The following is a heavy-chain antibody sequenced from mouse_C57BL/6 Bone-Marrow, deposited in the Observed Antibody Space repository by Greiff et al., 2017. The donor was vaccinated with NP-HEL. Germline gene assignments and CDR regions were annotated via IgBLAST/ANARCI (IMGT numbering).Heavy chain of an antibody. V-gene: IGHV5-4*01. CDR2: ISDGGSYT. CDR3: ARERYYGSRRYAMDY. D-gene: IGHD1-1*01. Sequence: EVQGVESGGGLVKPGGSLKLSCAASGFTFSSYAMSWVRQTPEKRLEWVATISDGGSYTYYPDNVKGRFTISRDNAKNNLYLQMSHLKSEDTAMYYCARERYYGSRRYAMDYWGQGTSVTVSS. CDR1: GFTFSSYA. J-gene: IGHJ4*01.